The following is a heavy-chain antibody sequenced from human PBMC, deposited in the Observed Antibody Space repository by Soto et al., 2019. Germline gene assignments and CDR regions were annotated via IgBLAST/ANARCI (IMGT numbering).Heavy chain of an antibody. CDR2: INPNSGGT. J-gene: IGHJ6*01. D-gene: IGHD6-13*01. CDR1: GYTFTGYY. CDR3: ARRGRGIAAAGDYYYSGMDV. Sequence: ASVKGSWKASGYTFTGYYIHWVRQAPGEGLACMGRINPNSGGTNYAQKFQGFVTMTRDTSISTAYMELSRLRPDDTAVYYCARRGRGIAAAGDYYYSGMDVWGQGTTAPVPS. V-gene: IGHV1-2*04.